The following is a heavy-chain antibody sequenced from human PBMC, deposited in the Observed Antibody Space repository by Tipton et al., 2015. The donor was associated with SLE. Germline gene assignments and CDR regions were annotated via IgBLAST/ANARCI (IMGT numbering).Heavy chain of an antibody. Sequence: QVQLVQSGAEVKKPGASVKVSCKTSGYTFTGYGITWVRQAPGQGLEWMGWISGYNGNTNYAQRLQDRFTMTTDTTTTTAYMQLRSLRSDDTAVYFCARAPAGLVAGRDDAFDIWGQGTMVIVSS. D-gene: IGHD6-19*01. CDR2: ISGYNGNT. CDR3: ARAPAGLVAGRDDAFDI. J-gene: IGHJ3*02. CDR1: GYTFTGYG. V-gene: IGHV1-18*01.